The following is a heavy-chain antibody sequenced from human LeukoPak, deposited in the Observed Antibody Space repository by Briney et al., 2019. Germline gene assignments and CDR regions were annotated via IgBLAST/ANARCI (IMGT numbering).Heavy chain of an antibody. J-gene: IGHJ4*02. V-gene: IGHV1-18*01. CDR1: GYTFTSYG. D-gene: IGHD2-2*01. Sequence: ASVKVSCKASGYTFTSYGISWVRQAPGQGLEWMGWISAYNGNTNYAQKLQGRVTMTTDTSTSTAYMELRSLRSDDTAVYYCARTQLGYCSSTSCPTYFDCWGQGTLVTVSS. CDR3: ARTQLGYCSSTSCPTYFDC. CDR2: ISAYNGNT.